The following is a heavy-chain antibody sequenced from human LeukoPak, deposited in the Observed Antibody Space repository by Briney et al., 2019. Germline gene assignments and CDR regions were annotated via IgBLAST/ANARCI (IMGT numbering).Heavy chain of an antibody. CDR1: GFTFSSYA. CDR2: ISYDGSNK. J-gene: IGHJ6*03. V-gene: IGHV3-30-3*01. CDR3: ARDGAIQLWLGDYYYMDV. Sequence: PGRSLGLSCAASGFTFSSYAMHWVRQAPGKGLEWVAVISYDGSNKYYADSVKGRFTISRDNAKNTLYLQMNSLRAEDTAVYYCARDGAIQLWLGDYYYMDVWGKGTTVTVSS. D-gene: IGHD5-18*01.